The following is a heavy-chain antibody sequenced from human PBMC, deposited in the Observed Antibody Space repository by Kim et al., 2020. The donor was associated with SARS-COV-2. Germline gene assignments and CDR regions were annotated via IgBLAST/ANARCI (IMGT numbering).Heavy chain of an antibody. J-gene: IGHJ4*02. CDR1: GFTFGDYA. Sequence: GGSLRLSCTASGFTFGDYAMSWFRQAPGKGLEWVGFIRSKAYGGTTEYAASVKGRFTISRDDSKSIAYLQMNSLKTEDTAVYYCTRDSIWFGELYDNTLFWDYWGQGTLVTVSS. CDR2: IRSKAYGGTT. D-gene: IGHD3-10*01. V-gene: IGHV3-49*03. CDR3: TRDSIWFGELYDNTLFWDY.